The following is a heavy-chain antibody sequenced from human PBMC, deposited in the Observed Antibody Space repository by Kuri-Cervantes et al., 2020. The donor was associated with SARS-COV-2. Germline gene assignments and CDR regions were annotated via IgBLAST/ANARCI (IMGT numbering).Heavy chain of an antibody. CDR2: ISSSGSTI. CDR3: ARIYDSSGYYHYWYFDL. J-gene: IGHJ2*01. Sequence: GESLKISCAASGFTFSSYAMSWVRQAPGKGLEWVSYISSSGSTIYYADSVKGRFTTSRDNAKNSLYLQMNSLRAEDTAVYYCARIYDSSGYYHYWYFDLWGRGTLVTVSS. CDR1: GFTFSSYA. D-gene: IGHD3-22*01. V-gene: IGHV3-48*04.